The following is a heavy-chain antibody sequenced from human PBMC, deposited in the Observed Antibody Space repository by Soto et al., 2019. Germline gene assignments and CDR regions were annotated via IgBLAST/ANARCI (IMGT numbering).Heavy chain of an antibody. V-gene: IGHV3-23*01. CDR1: GFTFSSYA. D-gene: IGHD2-2*01. CDR2: ISGSGGST. Sequence: GGSLRLSCAASGFTFSSYAMSWVRQAPGKGLEWVSSISGSGGSTYYADSVKGRFTISRDNSKNTLYLQMNSLRAEDTAVYYCAKVPGLVVQAAIWFDPWGQGTLGTVSS. J-gene: IGHJ5*02. CDR3: AKVPGLVVQAAIWFDP.